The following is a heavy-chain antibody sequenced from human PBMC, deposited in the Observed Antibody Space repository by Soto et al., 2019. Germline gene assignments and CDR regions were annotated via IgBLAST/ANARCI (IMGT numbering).Heavy chain of an antibody. CDR1: GFTFSNSW. CDR2: INQDGSQQ. CDR3: ARVRLSSSTHNWFDP. J-gene: IGHJ5*02. D-gene: IGHD2-2*01. V-gene: IGHV3-7*03. Sequence: PGGSLRLSCVDSGFTFSNSWMSWVRQAPGKGPEWVANINQDGSQQYYVDSMKGRFTISRDNAKSSLYLQMNSLRADDTAVYYCARVRLSSSTHNWFDPWGRGTLVTVSS.